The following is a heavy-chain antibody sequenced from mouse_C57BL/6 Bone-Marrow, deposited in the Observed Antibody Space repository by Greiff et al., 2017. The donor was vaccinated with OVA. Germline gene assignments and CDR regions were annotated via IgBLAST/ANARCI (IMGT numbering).Heavy chain of an antibody. V-gene: IGHV3-6*01. D-gene: IGHD1-1*01. Sequence: EVQLQQSGPGLVKPSQSLFLTCSVTGYSITSGYYWNWIRQFPGNILEWMGYISYDGSDTYNQSLNNRISIPRDTSTNQFFLKLNSMTTEDTATYYCARKTTVAPFAYWGQGTLVTVSA. CDR3: ARKTTVAPFAY. CDR2: ISYDGSD. CDR1: GYSITSGYY. J-gene: IGHJ3*01.